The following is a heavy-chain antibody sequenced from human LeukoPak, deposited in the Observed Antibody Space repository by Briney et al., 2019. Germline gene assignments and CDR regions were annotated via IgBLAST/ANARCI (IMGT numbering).Heavy chain of an antibody. CDR2: INSDGSTT. J-gene: IGHJ4*02. V-gene: IGHV3-74*01. D-gene: IGHD6-13*01. CDR1: GFTFSIYW. CDR3: TRRPYSSSWYYFDY. Sequence: PGGSLRLSCAASGFTFSIYWMHWVRQAPGKGLVWVSRINSDGSTTDYADSVKGRFTISRDNAKNTLYLQMDSLRAEDTAVYYCTRRPYSSSWYYFDYWGQGTLVTVSS.